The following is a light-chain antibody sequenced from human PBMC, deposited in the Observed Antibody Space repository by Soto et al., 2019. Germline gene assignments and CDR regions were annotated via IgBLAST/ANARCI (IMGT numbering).Light chain of an antibody. Sequence: EIVLTQSPGTLSLSPGERVTLSCRASQSVSSTYLAWYQQKPGQAPRLLIYGTSSRATGIPDRFSGSGSGNDFTLTISRLEPEDFAVYYCQQYDGSSPSWTFGQGTKVEIK. J-gene: IGKJ1*01. CDR3: QQYDGSSPSWT. CDR2: GTS. V-gene: IGKV3-20*01. CDR1: QSVSSTY.